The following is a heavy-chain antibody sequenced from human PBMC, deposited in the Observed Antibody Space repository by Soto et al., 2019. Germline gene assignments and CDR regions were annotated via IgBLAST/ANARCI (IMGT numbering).Heavy chain of an antibody. CDR3: ASDTMENGYYYCGMDF. CDR1: GFTFDDYD. D-gene: IGHD1-1*01. Sequence: EVQLVESGGGVVRPGGSLRLSCAASGFTFDDYDMSWVRKAAGKGLEWVSGINWNGGSTGYADSVKGRFTISRDNAKNSLYLQMNSLRAENTALYYCASDTMENGYYYCGMDFWGQEQTLTVSS. CDR2: INWNGGST. J-gene: IGHJ6*02. V-gene: IGHV3-20*04.